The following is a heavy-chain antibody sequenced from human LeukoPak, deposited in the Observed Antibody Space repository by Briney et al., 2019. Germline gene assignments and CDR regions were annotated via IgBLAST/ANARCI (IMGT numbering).Heavy chain of an antibody. CDR1: GGSFSGYY. V-gene: IGHV4-34*01. CDR2: INHSGST. J-gene: IGHJ4*02. CDR3: ARGGGAVAGTAIFDY. D-gene: IGHD6-19*01. Sequence: PSETLSLTCAVYGGSFSGYYWSWIRQPPGKGLEWIGEINHSGSTNYNPSLKSRVTISVDTSKNQFSLKLSSVTAADTAVYYCARGGGAVAGTAIFDYWGQGTLVTVSS.